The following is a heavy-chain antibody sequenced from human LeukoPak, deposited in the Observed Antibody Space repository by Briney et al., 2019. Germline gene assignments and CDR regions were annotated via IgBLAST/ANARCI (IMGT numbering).Heavy chain of an antibody. CDR1: GFTFSSYA. Sequence: GGYLRLSCAASGFTFSSYAMSWVRQAPGKGLEWFSSISSSSSYSSISSSSSYIYYGDSVKGRSTISRDNAKNSLYLQMNSLRAEDTAVYYCMRDYMGWFDPWGQGSLVTVSS. D-gene: IGHD3-10*01. CDR2: ISSSSSYI. J-gene: IGHJ5*02. CDR3: MRDYMGWFDP. V-gene: IGHV3-21*01.